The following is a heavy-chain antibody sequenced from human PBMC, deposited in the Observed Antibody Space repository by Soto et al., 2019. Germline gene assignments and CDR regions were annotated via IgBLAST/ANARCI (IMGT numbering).Heavy chain of an antibody. V-gene: IGHV4-59*01. CDR1: GDSIISGY. Sequence: SETLSLTCSVSGDSIISGYWSWIRQPPGKGLEWIGYISHSGNTNYNPSLRGRVTMSVDTPKNQFSLRLSSVTTADTAVYYCAGLRGYAGSPIDYWGQGRLVTVSS. CDR3: AGLRGYAGSPIDY. CDR2: ISHSGNT. D-gene: IGHD2-15*01. J-gene: IGHJ4*02.